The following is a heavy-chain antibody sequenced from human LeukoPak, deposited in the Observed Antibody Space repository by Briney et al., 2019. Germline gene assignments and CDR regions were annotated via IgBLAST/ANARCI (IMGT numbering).Heavy chain of an antibody. D-gene: IGHD3-9*01. J-gene: IGHJ6*03. CDR2: SNAGNGNT. CDR1: GYTFTSYG. Sequence: RASVKVSCKASGYTFTSYGISWVRQAPGQGLEWMGWSNAGNGNTKYSQEFQGRVTITRGTSASTAYMELSSLRSEDMAVYYCARGITINLGGYMDVWGKGTTVTVSS. CDR3: ARGITINLGGYMDV. V-gene: IGHV1-3*02.